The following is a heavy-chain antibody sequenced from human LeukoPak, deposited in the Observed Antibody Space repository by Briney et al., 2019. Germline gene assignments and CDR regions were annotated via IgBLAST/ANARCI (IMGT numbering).Heavy chain of an antibody. Sequence: GGSLRLSCTVSGFTVSSNSMSWVRQAPGKGLEWVSGISWNSGSIGYADSVKGRFTISRDNAKNSLYLQMNSLRAEDMALYYCAKATGAAKGLFDYWGQGTLVTVSS. D-gene: IGHD5-18*01. J-gene: IGHJ4*02. V-gene: IGHV3-9*03. CDR1: GFTVSSNS. CDR2: ISWNSGSI. CDR3: AKATGAAKGLFDY.